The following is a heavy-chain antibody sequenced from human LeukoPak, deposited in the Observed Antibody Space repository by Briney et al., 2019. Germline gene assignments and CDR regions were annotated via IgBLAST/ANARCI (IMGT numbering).Heavy chain of an antibody. J-gene: IGHJ4*02. D-gene: IGHD6-19*01. CDR1: SGSISSSSYY. Sequence: KPSEALSLTCTVSSGSISSSSYYWGWIRQPPGKGLEWIGSIYYSGSTYYNPSLKSRVTISVDTSKNQFSLKLSSVTATDTAVYFCARRKSSGWYDAFDYWGQGTLATVSS. V-gene: IGHV4-39*01. CDR3: ARRKSSGWYDAFDY. CDR2: IYYSGST.